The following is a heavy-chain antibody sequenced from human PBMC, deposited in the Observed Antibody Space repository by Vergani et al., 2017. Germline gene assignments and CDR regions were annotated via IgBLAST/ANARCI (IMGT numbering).Heavy chain of an antibody. CDR1: GFTFSSYW. CDR2: IKQDGSEK. Sequence: EVQLVESGGGLVQPGGSLRLSCAASGFTFSSYWMSWVRQAPGKGLEWVAKIKQDGSEKYYVDSVKGRFTISSDNAKNSLYLQMNSLRAEDTAVYYCARDRDSSGYYYYFDYWGQGTLVTVSS. CDR3: ARDRDSSGYYYYFDY. V-gene: IGHV3-7*04. D-gene: IGHD3-22*01. J-gene: IGHJ4*02.